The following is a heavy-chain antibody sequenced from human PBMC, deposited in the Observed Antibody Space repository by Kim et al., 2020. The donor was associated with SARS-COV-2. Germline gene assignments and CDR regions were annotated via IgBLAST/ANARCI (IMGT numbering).Heavy chain of an antibody. CDR2: IIPIFGTA. D-gene: IGHD3-3*01. J-gene: IGHJ6*02. Sequence: SVKVSCKASGGTFSSYAISWVRQAPGQGLEWMGGIIPIFGTANYAQKFQGRVTITADESTSTAYMELSSLRSEDTAVYYCARARTTNFGVNPGYYYYYGMDVWGQGTTVTVSS. V-gene: IGHV1-69*13. CDR1: GGTFSSYA. CDR3: ARARTTNFGVNPGYYYYYGMDV.